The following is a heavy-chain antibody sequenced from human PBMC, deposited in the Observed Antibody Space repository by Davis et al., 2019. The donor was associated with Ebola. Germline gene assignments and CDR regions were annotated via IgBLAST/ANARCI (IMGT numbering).Heavy chain of an antibody. CDR1: GGSISSYY. Sequence: MPSETLSLTCTVSGGSISSYYWSWIRQPPGKGLEWIGYIYYSGSTNYNPSLKSRVTISVDTSKNQFSLKLSSVTAADTAVYYCVGQLARVDWFDPWGQGTLVTVSS. D-gene: IGHD6-13*01. CDR2: IYYSGST. J-gene: IGHJ5*02. CDR3: VGQLARVDWFDP. V-gene: IGHV4-59*01.